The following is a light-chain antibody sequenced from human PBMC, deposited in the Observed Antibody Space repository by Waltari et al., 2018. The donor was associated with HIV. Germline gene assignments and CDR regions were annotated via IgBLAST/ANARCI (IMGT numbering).Light chain of an antibody. CDR3: SSYAGTYTYV. CDR2: DVS. V-gene: IGLV2-11*01. J-gene: IGLJ1*01. CDR1: SSDVGDYNS. Sequence: QSALTQPRSVSGSPGQSVTISCTGTSSDVGDYNSASWYQQHPGKAPKLIIYDVSKWPSGVPDRFSGSKSGNTASLTISGLQAEDEADYYCSSYAGTYTYVFGTGTKVTVL.